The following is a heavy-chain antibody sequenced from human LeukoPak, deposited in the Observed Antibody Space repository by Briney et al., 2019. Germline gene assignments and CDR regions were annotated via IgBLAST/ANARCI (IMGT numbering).Heavy chain of an antibody. Sequence: ASVKVSCKASGYTFTSYGISWVRQAPGQGLELMGWISAYNGNKNYEHKLQGRVTMTTNTSTSTADMELRSLRSDDTAVDYCARVLGPPVVIKNWFDPWGQGTLVTVSS. J-gene: IGHJ5*02. CDR3: ARVLGPPVVIKNWFDP. D-gene: IGHD3-22*01. V-gene: IGHV1-18*01. CDR1: GYTFTSYG. CDR2: ISAYNGNK.